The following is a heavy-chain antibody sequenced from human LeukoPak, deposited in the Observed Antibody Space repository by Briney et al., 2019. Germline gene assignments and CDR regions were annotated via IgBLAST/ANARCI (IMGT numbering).Heavy chain of an antibody. V-gene: IGHV4-59*01. D-gene: IGHD6-13*01. CDR3: ARGSSWYTREAEYFQH. CDR2: IYYSGST. Sequence: SETLSLTCTVSGGSISSYYWSWIRQPPGKGLEWIGYIYYSGSTNYNPSLKSRVSISVDTSKNQFSLKLSSVTAADTAVYYCARGSSWYTREAEYFQHWGQGTLVTVSS. J-gene: IGHJ1*01. CDR1: GGSISSYY.